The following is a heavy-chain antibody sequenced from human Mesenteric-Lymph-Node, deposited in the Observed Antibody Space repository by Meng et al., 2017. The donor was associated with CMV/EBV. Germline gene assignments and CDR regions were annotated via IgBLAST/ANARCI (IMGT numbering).Heavy chain of an antibody. CDR2: ISSSGSTI. D-gene: IGHD3-10*01. J-gene: IGHJ6*02. V-gene: IGHV3-48*03. Sequence: GGSLRLSCAASGFTFSSYEMNWVRQAPGKGLEWVSYISSSGSTIYYADSVKGRFTISRDNAKNSLYLQMNSLRAEGTAVYYCASSAAGYYGMDVWGQGTTVTVSS. CDR3: ASSAAGYYGMDV. CDR1: GFTFSSYE.